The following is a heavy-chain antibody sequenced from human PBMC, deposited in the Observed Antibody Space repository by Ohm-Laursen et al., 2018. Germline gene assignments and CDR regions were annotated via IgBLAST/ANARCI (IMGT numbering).Heavy chain of an antibody. CDR3: ARMIVIVPAAILRSGWFDP. D-gene: IGHD2-2*01. Sequence: TQTLTLTSTVSGFSLSNARMGVSWIRQPPGKALEWLAHIFSNDEKSYSTSLKSRLTISKDTSKSQVVLTMTNMDPVDTATYYCARMIVIVPAAILRSGWFDPWGQGTLVTVSS. J-gene: IGHJ5*02. CDR2: IFSNDEK. CDR1: GFSLSNARMG. V-gene: IGHV2-26*01.